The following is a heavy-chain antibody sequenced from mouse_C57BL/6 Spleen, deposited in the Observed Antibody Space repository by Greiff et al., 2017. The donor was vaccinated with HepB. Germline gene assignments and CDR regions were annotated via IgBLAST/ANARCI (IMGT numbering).Heavy chain of an antibody. D-gene: IGHD1-3*01. CDR1: GYSITSGYY. Sequence: EVKLMESGPGLVKPSQSLSLTCSVTGYSITSGYYWNWIRQFPGNKLEWMGYISYDGSNNYNPSLKNRISITRDTSKNQFFLKLNSVTTEDTATYYCARKDNFFFDYWGQGTTLTVSS. CDR3: ARKDNFFFDY. V-gene: IGHV3-6*01. CDR2: ISYDGSN. J-gene: IGHJ2*01.